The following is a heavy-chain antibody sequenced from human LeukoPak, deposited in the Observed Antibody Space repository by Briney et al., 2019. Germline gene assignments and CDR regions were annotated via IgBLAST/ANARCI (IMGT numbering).Heavy chain of an antibody. Sequence: SETLSLTCTVSGGSISSYYWSWIRQPPGKGLEWIGYIYYSGSTNYNPSLKSRVTISVDTSKNQFSLKLSSVTAADTAVYYCARPDSSSWYLDIWGQGTMVTVSS. CDR1: GGSISSYY. D-gene: IGHD6-13*01. V-gene: IGHV4-59*08. J-gene: IGHJ3*02. CDR3: ARPDSSSWYLDI. CDR2: IYYSGST.